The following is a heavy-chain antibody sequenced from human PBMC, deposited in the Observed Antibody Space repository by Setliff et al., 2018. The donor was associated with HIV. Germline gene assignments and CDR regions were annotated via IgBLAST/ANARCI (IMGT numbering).Heavy chain of an antibody. CDR1: GGSITGHY. J-gene: IGHJ4*02. Sequence: PSETLSLTCTVSGGSITGHYWSWIRQPPGKGLEWIGSIYYSGSTYYNPSLKSRVTISVDTSKNQFSLKVNSVTAADTAVYYCARLYRFSSGYSLGGFDYWGQGTLVTVSS. CDR3: ARLYRFSSGYSLGGFDY. CDR2: IYYSGST. D-gene: IGHD3-22*01. V-gene: IGHV4-59*05.